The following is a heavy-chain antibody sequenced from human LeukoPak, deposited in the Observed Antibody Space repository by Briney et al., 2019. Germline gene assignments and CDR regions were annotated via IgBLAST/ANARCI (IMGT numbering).Heavy chain of an antibody. J-gene: IGHJ4*02. Sequence: GGSLRLSCAASGFTFDDYAMHWVRQAPGKGLEWVSGISWNSGSIGYADSVKGRFTISRDNAKNSLYLQMNSLRAEDTAVYYCASIRWLQAQLDYWGQGTLVTVSS. CDR1: GFTFDDYA. V-gene: IGHV3-9*01. CDR3: ASIRWLQAQLDY. CDR2: ISWNSGSI. D-gene: IGHD5-24*01.